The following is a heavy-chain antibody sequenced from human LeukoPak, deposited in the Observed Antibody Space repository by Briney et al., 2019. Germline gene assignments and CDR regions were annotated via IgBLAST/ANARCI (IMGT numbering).Heavy chain of an antibody. CDR2: IYPGDSDT. CDR1: GYVFTFYW. D-gene: IGHD6-19*01. V-gene: IGHV5-51*01. Sequence: GESLKISCKGSGYVFTFYWIGWVRQMPGKGLEWMGIIYPGDSDTRYSPSFQGQVTISADKSISTAYLQWSSLKASDTAMYYCARAPVYSSGWYDYWGQGTLVTVSS. J-gene: IGHJ4*02. CDR3: ARAPVYSSGWYDY.